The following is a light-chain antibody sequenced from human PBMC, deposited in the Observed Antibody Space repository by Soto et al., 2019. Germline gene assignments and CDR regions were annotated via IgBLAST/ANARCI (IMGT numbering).Light chain of an antibody. CDR2: GAS. CDR1: ETVNSN. V-gene: IGKV3D-15*01. Sequence: EVVMTQSPATLSVSPGERATLSCRASETVNSNLAWYQQKPGQAPRLLIYGASSRATGIPDRFSGSGSGTDFTLTISSLQSEDFAVYYCQQYNDWLWTFGQGTKVDIK. J-gene: IGKJ1*01. CDR3: QQYNDWLWT.